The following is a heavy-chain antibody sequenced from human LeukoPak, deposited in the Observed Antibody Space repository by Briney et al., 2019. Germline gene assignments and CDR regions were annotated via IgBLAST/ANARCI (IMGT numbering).Heavy chain of an antibody. Sequence: GGSLRLSCAASGFTFSSYAMSWVRHAPGKGLELVSAISGSGGSTYYADSVKGRFTISRDNSKNTLYLQMNSLRAEDTAVYYCAKIQPSNWEGGYWGQGTLVTVSS. V-gene: IGHV3-23*01. J-gene: IGHJ4*02. CDR1: GFTFSSYA. D-gene: IGHD7-27*01. CDR2: ISGSGGST. CDR3: AKIQPSNWEGGY.